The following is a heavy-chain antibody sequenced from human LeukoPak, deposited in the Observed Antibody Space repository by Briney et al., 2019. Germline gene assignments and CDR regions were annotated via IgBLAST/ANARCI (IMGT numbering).Heavy chain of an antibody. CDR1: GITFSSYS. D-gene: IGHD1-1*01. J-gene: IGHJ3*02. CDR2: ISSSSSII. Sequence: GGSLRLSCAASGITFSSYSMNWVRQAPGRGLEWVSSISSSSSIIFYADSVKGRSTISRDNAKNSLYLQMISLRAEDTAVYYCARGGAGATKDDTFDIWGQGTMVTVSS. V-gene: IGHV3-21*01. CDR3: ARGGAGATKDDTFDI.